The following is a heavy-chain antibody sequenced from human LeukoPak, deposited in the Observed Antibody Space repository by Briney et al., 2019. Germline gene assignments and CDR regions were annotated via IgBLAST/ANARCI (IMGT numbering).Heavy chain of an antibody. CDR3: ARAKNSIAARLVFAY. V-gene: IGHV1-8*03. J-gene: IGHJ4*02. CDR2: MKPYNGDT. Sequence: GSVTVSCTASGYTFTNYDISWVRQAAGQGVEWMGWMKPYNGDTDFVQKFEGRLSITRNISISTAYMELSSLRSEDTAVYYCARAKNSIAARLVFAYWGQGTLVTVSS. CDR1: GYTFTNYD. D-gene: IGHD6-6*01.